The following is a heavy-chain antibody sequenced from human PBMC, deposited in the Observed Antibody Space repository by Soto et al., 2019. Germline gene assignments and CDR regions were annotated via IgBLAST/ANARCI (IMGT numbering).Heavy chain of an antibody. CDR2: IYPGDSDT. CDR3: ARRARGNWAFDY. D-gene: IGHD3-16*01. Sequence: PGESLKISCEGSGYSFTNYWIGCVRHMPGKGLEWMGIIYPGDSDTRYSPSFQGQVTFSADKSTSSAYLQWSSLKASDTAIYFCARRARGNWAFDYWGQGTLVTVSS. V-gene: IGHV5-51*01. J-gene: IGHJ4*02. CDR1: GYSFTNYW.